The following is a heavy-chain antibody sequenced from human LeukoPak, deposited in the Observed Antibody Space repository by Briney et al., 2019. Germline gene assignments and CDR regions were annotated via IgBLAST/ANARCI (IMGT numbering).Heavy chain of an antibody. V-gene: IGHV1-8*03. J-gene: IGHJ4*02. CDR1: GYTFTGYY. D-gene: IGHD6-13*01. CDR2: MNPNSGNT. CDR3: ARGVGYSSSSY. Sequence: ASVKVSCKASGYTFTGYYMHWVRQAPGQGLEWMGWMNPNSGNTGYAQKFQGRVTITRNTSISTAYMELSSLRSEDTAVYYCARGVGYSSSSYWGQGTLVTVSS.